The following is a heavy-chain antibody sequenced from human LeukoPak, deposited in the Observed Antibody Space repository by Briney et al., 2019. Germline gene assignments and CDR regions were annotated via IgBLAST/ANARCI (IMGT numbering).Heavy chain of an antibody. J-gene: IGHJ2*01. D-gene: IGHD2/OR15-2a*01. Sequence: PSETLSLTCTVSGGSISSSSYYWGWIRQPPGKGLEWVGSIYYSGSTYYNPSLKSRVTISVDTSKNQFSLKLSSVTAADTAVYYCASLHRIDWYFDLWGRGTLVTVSS. CDR2: IYYSGST. CDR3: ASLHRIDWYFDL. CDR1: GGSISSSSYY. V-gene: IGHV4-39*01.